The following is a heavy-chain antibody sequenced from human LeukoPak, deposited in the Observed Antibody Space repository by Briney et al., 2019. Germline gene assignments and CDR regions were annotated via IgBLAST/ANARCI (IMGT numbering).Heavy chain of an antibody. D-gene: IGHD6-19*01. CDR3: ATCKWLVRGIPHFDY. CDR2: ISNIGNTI. J-gene: IGHJ4*02. Sequence: PGGSLRLSCVDSGLTFSSYDMNWVRQAPGKGLEWISYISNIGNTIYYADSVKGRFTISRDKAKNSLYLQMNSLRAEDTAVYYCATCKWLVRGIPHFDYWGQGTLVTVSS. V-gene: IGHV3-48*03. CDR1: GLTFSSYD.